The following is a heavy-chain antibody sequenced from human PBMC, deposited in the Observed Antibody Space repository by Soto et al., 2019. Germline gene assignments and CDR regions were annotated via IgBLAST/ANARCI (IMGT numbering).Heavy chain of an antibody. D-gene: IGHD5-12*01. CDR1: GGSFSGYY. J-gene: IGHJ4*02. V-gene: IGHV4-34*01. Sequence: QVQLQQWGAGLLKPSETLSLTCAVYGGSFSGYYWSWIRQPPGKGLEWIGEINHSGSTNYNPSLKXXVXIXXATSKNQFPLKLSSVTAADTAVYYCARGGRDGYTVWGQGTLVTVSS. CDR3: ARGGRDGYTV. CDR2: INHSGST.